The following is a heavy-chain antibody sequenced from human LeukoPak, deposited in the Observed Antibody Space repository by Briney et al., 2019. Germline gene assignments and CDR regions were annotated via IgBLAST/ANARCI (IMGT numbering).Heavy chain of an antibody. V-gene: IGHV4-59*08. CDR1: GGSSSNYY. CDR2: IHYSGIT. Sequence: SETLSLTCTVSGGSSSNYYWNWIRQPPGKGLEWIGYIHYSGITNYNPSLKSRVTMSVDTSKNQFCLKLSSVTAADTAVYYCAAAYYNWFDPWGQGTLVTVSS. J-gene: IGHJ5*02. D-gene: IGHD6-13*01. CDR3: AAAYYNWFDP.